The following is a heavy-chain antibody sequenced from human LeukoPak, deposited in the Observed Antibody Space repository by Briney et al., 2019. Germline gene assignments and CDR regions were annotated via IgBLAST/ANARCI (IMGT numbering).Heavy chain of an antibody. Sequence: GGSLRLSCVASGLAITDFAMNWVRQAPGKGLEWVSLISGDGVSNFYTDSVRGRFIIFRDNTKKSLYLEMNSLRTEDTAMYYCAKESGKFDYWGQGTLVAVSS. CDR1: GLAITDFA. CDR2: ISGDGVSN. J-gene: IGHJ4*02. CDR3: AKESGKFDY. V-gene: IGHV3-43*02.